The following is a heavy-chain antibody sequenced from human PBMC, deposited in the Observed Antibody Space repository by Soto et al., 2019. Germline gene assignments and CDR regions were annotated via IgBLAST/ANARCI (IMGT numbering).Heavy chain of an antibody. CDR1: GGSFSGYY. CDR3: ARGRITMVRGVIYFDY. Sequence: SETLSLTCAVYGGSFSGYYWSWIRQPPGKGLEWIGEINHSGSTNYNPSLKSRVTISVDTSKNQFSLKLSSVTAADTAVYYCARGRITMVRGVIYFDYWGQGTLVTVSS. J-gene: IGHJ4*02. D-gene: IGHD3-10*01. V-gene: IGHV4-34*01. CDR2: INHSGST.